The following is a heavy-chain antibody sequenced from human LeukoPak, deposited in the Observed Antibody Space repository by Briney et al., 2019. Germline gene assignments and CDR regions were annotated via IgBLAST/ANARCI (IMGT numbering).Heavy chain of an antibody. Sequence: PGGSLRLSCAGSGFTFSNYAMNWVRQAPGKGLEWVSSISESGSNTDYADSVKGRFTISRDNSKNTLYLQMNSLRAEDTAVYYCAKPLLYYYDSSGYYLDYWGQGTLVTVSS. V-gene: IGHV3-23*01. CDR1: GFTFSNYA. CDR2: ISESGSNT. J-gene: IGHJ4*02. D-gene: IGHD3-22*01. CDR3: AKPLLYYYDSSGYYLDY.